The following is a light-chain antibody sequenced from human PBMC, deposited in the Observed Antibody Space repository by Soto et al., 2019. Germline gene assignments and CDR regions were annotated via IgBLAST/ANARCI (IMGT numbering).Light chain of an antibody. CDR1: QSVSNSH. J-gene: IGKJ4*01. CDR3: QQYDKSPLT. V-gene: IGKV3-20*01. Sequence: EIVLTQSPGTLSLSPGERATLSCRASQSVSNSHLAWHQQKPGQAPRLLIFGVSRRAAGIADRFSGSGSGTDFTLTIYRLEPEDYAVYYCQQYDKSPLTFGGGTKVEIK. CDR2: GVS.